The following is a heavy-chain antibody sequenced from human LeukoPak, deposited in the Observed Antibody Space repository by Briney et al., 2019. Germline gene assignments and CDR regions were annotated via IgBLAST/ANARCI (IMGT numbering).Heavy chain of an antibody. V-gene: IGHV4-34*01. J-gene: IGHJ4*02. CDR1: GRSFSGYY. CDR3: ARGRKTIFGVVIISSYFDY. Sequence: SETLSLTCAVYGRSFSGYYWSWIRQPPGKWLEWIGEINHSGSTNYNPSLKSRVTISVDTSKNQFSLKLSSVTAADTAVYYCARGRKTIFGVVIISSYFDYWGQGTLVTVSS. D-gene: IGHD3-3*01. CDR2: INHSGST.